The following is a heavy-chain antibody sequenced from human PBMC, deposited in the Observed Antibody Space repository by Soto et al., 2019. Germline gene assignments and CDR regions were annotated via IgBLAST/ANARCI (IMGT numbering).Heavy chain of an antibody. J-gene: IGHJ4*02. CDR3: SKDNPAVHY. V-gene: IGHV3-30*18. CDR2: ITSDGSDK. Sequence: QVQLVESGGGVVQPGRSLKLSCAASGFTFSDYAMHWVRQAPGKGLEWLALITSDGSDKYYADSVTGRFTISRDDSENTIYLQMNTLTPEDTAVYYCSKDNPAVHYWGQGALVTVSS. CDR1: GFTFSDYA.